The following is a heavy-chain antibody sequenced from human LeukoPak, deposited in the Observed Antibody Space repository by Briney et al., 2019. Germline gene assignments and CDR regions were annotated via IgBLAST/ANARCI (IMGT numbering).Heavy chain of an antibody. V-gene: IGHV4-39*01. J-gene: IGHJ5*02. D-gene: IGHD3-10*01. CDR3: AGVITMVRGSYWFDP. Sequence: PSETLSLTCTVSGGSISSSRYYWGWIRQPPGKGLEWIGSIYYSGSTYYNPSLKSRVTISVDTSKNQFSLKLSSVTAADTAVYYCAGVITMVRGSYWFDPWGQGTLVTVSS. CDR1: GGSISSSRYY. CDR2: IYYSGST.